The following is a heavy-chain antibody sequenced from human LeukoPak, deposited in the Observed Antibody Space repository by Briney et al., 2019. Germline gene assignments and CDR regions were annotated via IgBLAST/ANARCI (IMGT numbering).Heavy chain of an antibody. V-gene: IGHV3-7*03. D-gene: IGHD6-6*01. J-gene: IGHJ4*02. Sequence: GGSLRLSCAASEFTFGSYWMTWVRQAPGKGLEWVANIKQDGSEKYYVDSVKGRFTISRDNAKNSLYLQMNSLRAEDTALYYCAKFSSSNPYWGQGTLVTVSS. CDR1: EFTFGSYW. CDR3: AKFSSSNPY. CDR2: IKQDGSEK.